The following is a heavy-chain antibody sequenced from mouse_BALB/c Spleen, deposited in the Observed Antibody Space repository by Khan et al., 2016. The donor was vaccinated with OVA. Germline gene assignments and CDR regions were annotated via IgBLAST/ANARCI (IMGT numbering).Heavy chain of an antibody. CDR1: GYTFTDYY. D-gene: IGHD1-2*01. CDR3: ARRNYFGYTVAY. CDR2: ISPGSGDT. J-gene: IGHJ3*01. V-gene: IGHV1-77*01. Sequence: QVQLQQSGAELARPGASVKLSCKASGYTFTDYYINWVKQRTGQGLEWIGEISPGSGDTYYHEKFKGKATLTADKSSSTVYMQRSSLTAEASAVYFCARRNYFGYTVAYWGQGTLVTVSA.